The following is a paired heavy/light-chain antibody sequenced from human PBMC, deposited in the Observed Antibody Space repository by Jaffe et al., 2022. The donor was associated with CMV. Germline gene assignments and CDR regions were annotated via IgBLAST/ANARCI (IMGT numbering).Light chain of an antibody. Sequence: DIQMTQSPSSLSASVGDRVSISCRTSHNIDNHLNWYQQRPGKAPTLLIHDASSLQDGVPSRFSGSGSGTDFTLTIGSLQLEDFATYYCQQSSSAPMYTFGQGTKLEIK. CDR2: DAS. V-gene: IGKV1-39*01. CDR3: QQSSSAPMYT. J-gene: IGKJ2*01. CDR1: HNIDNH.
Heavy chain of an antibody. V-gene: IGHV3-23*01. Sequence: EVQLLESGGDLVQPGGSLRLSCAASGFTFSDYAMYWVRQAPEKGLEWVSAISRSGDSTYYADSVKGRFTVSRDNSRNTVYLQINYLRIEDTAVYYCTKAGESYNLLRAFVDWGQGTLVTVSS. CDR3: TKAGESYNLLRAFVD. CDR1: GFTFSDYA. D-gene: IGHD1-1*01. J-gene: IGHJ4*01. CDR2: ISRSGDST.